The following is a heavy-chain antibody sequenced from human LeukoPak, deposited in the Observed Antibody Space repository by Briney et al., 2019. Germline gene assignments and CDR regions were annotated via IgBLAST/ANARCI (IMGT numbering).Heavy chain of an antibody. V-gene: IGHV4-59*08. CDR1: GVSISSYY. CDR2: IFYSGNT. D-gene: IGHD1-26*01. Sequence: SETLSLTCTVSGVSISSYYWSWIRQPPGKGLEWIGYIFYSGNTIYNPSLKSRVTISVDTSKNHFSLRLRSVTAANTAVYYCARLAAISGSDYPDDWGQGTMVTVSS. CDR3: ARLAAISGSDYPDD. J-gene: IGHJ4*02.